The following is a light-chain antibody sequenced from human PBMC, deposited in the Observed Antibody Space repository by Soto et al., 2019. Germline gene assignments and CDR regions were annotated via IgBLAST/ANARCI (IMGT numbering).Light chain of an antibody. CDR3: QHYGSSPPFT. J-gene: IGKJ3*01. Sequence: EIVLTQSPGTLSLSPGERATLACRASQSVADNYLAWYQQKPGQAPWLLIYGASIRATGIPDRFSGSGSGTDFTLIISRLEPEDFAVYYCQHYGSSPPFTFGPGTTVDIK. V-gene: IGKV3-20*01. CDR1: QSVADNY. CDR2: GAS.